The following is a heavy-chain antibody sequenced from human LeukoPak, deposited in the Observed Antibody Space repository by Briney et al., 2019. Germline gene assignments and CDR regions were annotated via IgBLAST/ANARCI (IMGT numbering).Heavy chain of an antibody. Sequence: PGGSLRLSCAASGFTFSSYAMHWVRQAPGKGLEYVSAISSNGGSTYYANSVKGRFTISRDNSKNTLYLQMGSLRAEDMAVYYCAREAYGWYFDYWGQRTLVTVSS. CDR3: AREAYGWYFDY. V-gene: IGHV3-64*01. D-gene: IGHD2-15*01. CDR1: GFTFSSYA. J-gene: IGHJ4*02. CDR2: ISSNGGST.